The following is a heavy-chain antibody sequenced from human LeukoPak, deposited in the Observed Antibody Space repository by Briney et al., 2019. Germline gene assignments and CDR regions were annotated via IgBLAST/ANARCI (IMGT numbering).Heavy chain of an antibody. J-gene: IGHJ6*02. V-gene: IGHV3-15*01. CDR3: DA. CDR1: GFTFSNAW. CDR2: IYRNADGGTT. Sequence: GGSLRLSCAASGFTFSNAWMTWVRQVPGKGLEWVGRIYRNADGGTTDYAAPVKGRFTISRDDCTTDSYCSTTTCYASSNYYYGLDAWGQGTSVTVSS. D-gene: IGHD2-2*01.